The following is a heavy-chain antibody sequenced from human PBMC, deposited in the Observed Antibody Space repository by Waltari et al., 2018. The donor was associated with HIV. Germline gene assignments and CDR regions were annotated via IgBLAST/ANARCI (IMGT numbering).Heavy chain of an antibody. D-gene: IGHD2-15*01. V-gene: IGHV5-51*01. J-gene: IGHJ4*02. CDR3: ARQVGYCSGGSCYPDY. CDR2: IYSGDSDT. CDR1: GSSFASYC. Sequence: EVQLVQSGAEVKKPGESLKISCKGSGSSFASYCIGRVRQMPGKGLELRGIIYSGDSDTRYSPSFQGQVTISADKSISTAYLQWSSLKASDTAMYYCARQVGYCSGGSCYPDYWGQGTLVTVSS.